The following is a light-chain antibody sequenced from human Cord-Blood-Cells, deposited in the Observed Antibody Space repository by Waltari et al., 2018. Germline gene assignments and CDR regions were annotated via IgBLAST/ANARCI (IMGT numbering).Light chain of an antibody. J-gene: IGKJ5*01. V-gene: IGKV4-1*01. CDR3: QQYYSTPPT. CDR1: QSVLYSSNNKNY. CDR2: WAF. Sequence: DIVMIQSPDPLAVSLGGRATITSKSSQSVLYSSNNKNYLAWYQQKPGQPPKLLIYWAFTRESGVPDRFSGSGSGTDFTLTISSLQAEDVAVYYCQQYYSTPPTFGQGTRLEIK.